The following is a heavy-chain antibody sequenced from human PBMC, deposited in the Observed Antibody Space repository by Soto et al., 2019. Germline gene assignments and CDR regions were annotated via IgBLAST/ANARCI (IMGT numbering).Heavy chain of an antibody. CDR2: ISSNGGST. CDR3: ARANDYDFWSGYYAYYYMDV. Sequence: GGSLRLSCAASGFTFSSYAMHWVRQAPGKGLEYVSAISSNGGSTYYANSVKGRFTISRDNSKNTLYLQMGSLRAEDMAVYYCARANDYDFWSGYYAYYYMDVWGKGTTVTVSS. J-gene: IGHJ6*03. CDR1: GFTFSSYA. D-gene: IGHD3-3*01. V-gene: IGHV3-64*01.